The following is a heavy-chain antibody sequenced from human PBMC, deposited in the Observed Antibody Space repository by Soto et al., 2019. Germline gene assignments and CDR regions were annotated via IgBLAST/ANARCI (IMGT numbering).Heavy chain of an antibody. CDR2: ISGSDGST. CDR3: AKSLNINWKNWFDP. CDR1: GFTFSSSA. D-gene: IGHD1-1*01. V-gene: IGHV3-23*01. J-gene: IGHJ5*02. Sequence: GGSLRLSCAASGFTFSSSAMNWVRQAPGEGLEWVSVISGSDGSTYYADSVKGRFTISRDNPKNTLYLDMNSLRAEDTAVYYCAKSLNINWKNWFDPWGQGTLVTVSS.